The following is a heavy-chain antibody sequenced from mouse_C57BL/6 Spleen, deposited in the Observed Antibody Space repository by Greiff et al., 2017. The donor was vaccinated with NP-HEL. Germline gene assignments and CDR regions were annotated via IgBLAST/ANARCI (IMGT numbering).Heavy chain of an antibody. Sequence: QVHVKQSGAELVMPGASVKLSCKASGYTFTSYWMHWVKQRPGQGLEWIGEIDPSDSCTNYNQKFKGKSTLTVDKSSSTAYMQLSSLTSEDSAVEYCARGRDDYDGEYYAMDDWGQGTSVTVSS. CDR3: ARGRDDYDGEYYAMDD. J-gene: IGHJ4*01. CDR1: GYTFTSYW. CDR2: IDPSDSCT. V-gene: IGHV1-69*01. D-gene: IGHD2-4*01.